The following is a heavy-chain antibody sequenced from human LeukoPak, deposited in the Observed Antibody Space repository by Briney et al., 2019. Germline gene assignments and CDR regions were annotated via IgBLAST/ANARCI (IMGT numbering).Heavy chain of an antibody. Sequence: GGSLRLSCAASGFTLSSYAMSWVRQAPGKGLEWVSAMSGSGGTTYYADSVKGRFTISRDNSKKTLYLQMNRLRAEDTAVYYCAKDQRLLRGENWGQGTLVTVSS. CDR2: MSGSGGTT. J-gene: IGHJ4*02. CDR3: AKDQRLLRGEN. CDR1: GFTLSSYA. D-gene: IGHD3-10*01. V-gene: IGHV3-23*01.